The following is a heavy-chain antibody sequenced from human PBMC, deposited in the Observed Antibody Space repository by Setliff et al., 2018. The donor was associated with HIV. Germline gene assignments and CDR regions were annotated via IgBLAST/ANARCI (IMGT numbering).Heavy chain of an antibody. D-gene: IGHD3-22*01. V-gene: IGHV4-59*01. Sequence: SETLSLTCTVSGGSISNYYWSWIRQPPGKGLEWIGYLSYTGTTKYNPSLKSRVTISVDTSKNQFSVRLSSVSAAGTAVYFCARHVARFDYDTGGYYVSHFDYWGQGTQVTVS. J-gene: IGHJ4*02. CDR1: GGSISNYY. CDR2: LSYTGTT. CDR3: ARHVARFDYDTGGYYVSHFDY.